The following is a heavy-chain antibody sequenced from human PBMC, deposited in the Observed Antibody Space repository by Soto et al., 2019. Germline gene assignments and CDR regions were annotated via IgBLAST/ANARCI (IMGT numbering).Heavy chain of an antibody. CDR3: ARDENDYGAYGDPFDP. D-gene: IGHD4-17*01. J-gene: IGHJ5*02. CDR2: IWYDGSNK. V-gene: IGHV3-33*01. CDR1: GFTFSSYG. Sequence: QVQLVESGGGVVQPGRSLRLSCAASGFTFSSYGMHWVRQAPGKGLEWVAVIWYDGSNKYYADSVKGRFTISRDNSKNTLYLQMNSLRAEDTAVYYCARDENDYGAYGDPFDPWGQGTLVTVSS.